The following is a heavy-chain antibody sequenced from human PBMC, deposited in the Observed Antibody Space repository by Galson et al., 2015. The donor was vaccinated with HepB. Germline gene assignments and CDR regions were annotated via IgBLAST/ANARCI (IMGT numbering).Heavy chain of an antibody. CDR1: GFVFTDYY. CDR2: ISSSGNTI. CDR3: ARLPTYYQGMDV. J-gene: IGHJ6*02. V-gene: IGHV3-11*04. Sequence: SLRLSCAASGFVFTDYYMSWIRQPPGRGLEWLADISSSGNTINYAESVKGRFTISRDNTENSLYLQMDSLTDEDTAIYYCARLPTYYQGMDVWGQGTTVTVSS.